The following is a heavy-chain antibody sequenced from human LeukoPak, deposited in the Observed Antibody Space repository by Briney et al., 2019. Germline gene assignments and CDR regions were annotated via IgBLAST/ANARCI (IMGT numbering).Heavy chain of an antibody. V-gene: IGHV3-73*01. Sequence: GGSLRLSCAASGFTFSGSAMHWVRQASGKGLEWVGRIRSKANSYATAYAASVKGRFTISRDDSKNTAYLQMNSLKTEDTAVYYCTPTRHDYSVYYLDYWGQGTLVTVSS. D-gene: IGHD4-11*01. J-gene: IGHJ4*02. CDR2: IRSKANSYAT. CDR3: TPTRHDYSVYYLDY. CDR1: GFTFSGSA.